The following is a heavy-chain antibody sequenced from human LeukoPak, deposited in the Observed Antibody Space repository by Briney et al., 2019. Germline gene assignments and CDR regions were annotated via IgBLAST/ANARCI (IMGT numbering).Heavy chain of an antibody. CDR3: ARGLGPNCSSTSCYLNWFDP. Sequence: SETLSLTCALYGGSFSGYYWSWIRQPPGKGLEWIGEFNHSGSTNYNPSLKSRVTISVDTSKNQFSLKLSSVTAADTAVYYCARGLGPNCSSTSCYLNWFDPWGQGTLVTVSS. CDR2: FNHSGST. V-gene: IGHV4-34*01. D-gene: IGHD2-2*01. CDR1: GGSFSGYY. J-gene: IGHJ5*02.